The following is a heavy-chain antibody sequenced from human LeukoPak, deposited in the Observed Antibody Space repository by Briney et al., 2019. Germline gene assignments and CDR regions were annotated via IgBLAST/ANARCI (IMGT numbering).Heavy chain of an antibody. J-gene: IGHJ4*02. V-gene: IGHV1-18*01. CDR2: ISAYNGNT. Sequence: ASVKVSCKASGYTFTSYGISWVRQAPGQGLEWMGWISAYNGNTNYAQKLQGRVTITADESSNTASLDLSSLTSEDTAVYYCATDPNPYSSTSGYFDFWGQGTLVTVSS. CDR3: ATDPNPYSSTSGYFDF. CDR1: GYTFTSYG. D-gene: IGHD6-13*01.